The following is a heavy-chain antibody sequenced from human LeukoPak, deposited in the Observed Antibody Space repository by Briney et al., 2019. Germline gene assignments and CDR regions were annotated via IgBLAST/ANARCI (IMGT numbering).Heavy chain of an antibody. CDR1: GSTFDDSA. J-gene: IGHJ4*02. V-gene: IGHV3-9*01. D-gene: IGHD4-17*01. Sequence: GGSLRLSCAASGSTFDDSAMHWVRNAPGKGLEWVSGISWDSDYIGYADSVKGRFTISRDNAKNTLYLQMNSLRAEDTAVYYCAKDNFGDYLDYWGQGTLVTVSS. CDR3: AKDNFGDYLDY. CDR2: ISWDSDYI.